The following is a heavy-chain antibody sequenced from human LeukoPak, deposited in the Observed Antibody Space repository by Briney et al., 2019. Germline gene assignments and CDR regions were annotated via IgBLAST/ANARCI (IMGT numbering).Heavy chain of an antibody. V-gene: IGHV3-48*02. CDR3: ARDSIG. Sequence: SGGSLRLPCAASGSTFSSYSMNWVRQAPGKGLEWVSYISSSSSTIYYADSVKGRFTISRDNAKNSLYLQVNSLRDEDTAVYYCARDSIGGGQGTLVTVSS. J-gene: IGHJ4*02. CDR1: GSTFSSYS. CDR2: ISSSSSTI. D-gene: IGHD2/OR15-2a*01.